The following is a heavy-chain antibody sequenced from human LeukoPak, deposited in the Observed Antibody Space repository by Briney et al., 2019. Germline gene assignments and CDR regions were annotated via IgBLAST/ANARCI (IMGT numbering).Heavy chain of an antibody. CDR2: IGTTSGAI. CDR3: VRGQVSSSSI. CDR1: GFTFNAFG. V-gene: IGHV3-48*01. Sequence: GGSLRLSCAASGFTFNAFGMNWVRQAPGKGLEWVSYIGTTSGAIYYADSVKGRFTISRDSAKNSLYLQMNSLRAEDTAVYYCVRGQVSSSSIWGQGTLVTVSS. D-gene: IGHD6-6*01. J-gene: IGHJ4*02.